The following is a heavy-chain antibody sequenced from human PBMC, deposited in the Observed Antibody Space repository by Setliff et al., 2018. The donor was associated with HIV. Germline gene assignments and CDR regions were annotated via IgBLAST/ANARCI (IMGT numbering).Heavy chain of an antibody. CDR3: ARRTLITGYDY. CDR2: TYYSGTT. D-gene: IGHD3-16*01. CDR1: GGSISSYY. J-gene: IGHJ4*02. V-gene: IGHV4-59*04. Sequence: SETLSLTCTVSGGSISSYYWSWIRQPPGKGLEWIGYTYYSGTTYYNPSLKSRLTISVDTSKNQFSLQLSSVTAADTAVYYCARRTLITGYDYWGQGTLVTVSS.